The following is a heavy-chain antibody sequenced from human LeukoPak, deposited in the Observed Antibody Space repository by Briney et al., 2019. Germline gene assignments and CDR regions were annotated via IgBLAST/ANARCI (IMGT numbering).Heavy chain of an antibody. CDR2: ISSSSSTI. J-gene: IGHJ6*03. Sequence: GGSLRLSCAASGFTFSSYSMNWVRQAPGKGLEWVSYISSSSSTIYYADSVKGRFTISRDNAKNSLYLQMNSLRAEDTAVYYCARGERWLQSYYYYYYMDVWGKGTTVTVSS. V-gene: IGHV3-48*01. D-gene: IGHD5-24*01. CDR1: GFTFSSYS. CDR3: ARGERWLQSYYYYYYMDV.